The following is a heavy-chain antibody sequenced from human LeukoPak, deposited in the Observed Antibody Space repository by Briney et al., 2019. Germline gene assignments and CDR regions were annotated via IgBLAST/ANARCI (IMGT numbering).Heavy chain of an antibody. CDR1: GLTFSSYS. J-gene: IGHJ1*01. V-gene: IGHV3-21*01. Sequence: PGGSLRLSCAASGLTFSSYSMNWVRQAPGKGLEWVSSISSSSSYIYYADPVKGRFTIYRDNAKNSLYLQMNSLRAEDTAVYYCARVHHWNDSPLQHWGQGTLVTVSS. D-gene: IGHD1-1*01. CDR2: ISSSSSYI. CDR3: ARVHHWNDSPLQH.